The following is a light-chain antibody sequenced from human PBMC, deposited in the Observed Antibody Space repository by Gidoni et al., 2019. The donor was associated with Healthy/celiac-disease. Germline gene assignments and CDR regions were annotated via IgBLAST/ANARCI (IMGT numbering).Light chain of an antibody. CDR1: QSVSSY. CDR3: QQRSNWPRLT. V-gene: IGKV3-11*01. CDR2: AAS. Sequence: EIVLTQSPATLSLSPGERATLSCRASQSVSSYLAWYQQKPGQAPRLLIYAASNRATGIPARFSGSGSGTDITLTISSLEPEDFAVYYCQQRSNWPRLTFGGGTKVEIK. J-gene: IGKJ4*01.